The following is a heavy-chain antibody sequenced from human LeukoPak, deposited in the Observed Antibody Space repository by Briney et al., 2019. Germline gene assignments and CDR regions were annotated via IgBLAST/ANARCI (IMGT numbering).Heavy chain of an antibody. D-gene: IGHD6-13*01. CDR3: ARDRHIAAAGTFDY. CDR2: ISSSGSTI. CDR1: GFTFSDYY. J-gene: IGHJ4*02. V-gene: IGHV3-11*01. Sequence: PRGSLRLSCAASGFTFSDYYMSWIRQAPGKGLEWVSYISSSGSTIYYADSVKGRFTISRDNAKNSLYLQMNSLRAEDTAVYYCARDRHIAAAGTFDYWGQGTLVTVSS.